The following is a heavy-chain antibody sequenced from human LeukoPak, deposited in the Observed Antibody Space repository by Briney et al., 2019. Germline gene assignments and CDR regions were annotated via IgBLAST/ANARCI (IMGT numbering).Heavy chain of an antibody. V-gene: IGHV4-34*01. CDR2: INHSGST. J-gene: IGHJ3*02. D-gene: IGHD3-22*01. CDR3: AIARREYYYDSSGNGAFDI. CDR1: AGSISSYY. Sequence: SETLSLTCTVSAGSISSYYWSWIRQPPGKGLEWIGEINHSGSTNSNTSLKSRVTISVDTSKNQFSLKLSSVTAADTAVYYCAIARREYYYDSSGNGAFDIWGQGTMVTVSS.